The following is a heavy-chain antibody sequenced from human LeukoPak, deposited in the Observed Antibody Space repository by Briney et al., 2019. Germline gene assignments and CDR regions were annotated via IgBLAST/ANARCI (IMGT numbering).Heavy chain of an antibody. V-gene: IGHV4-4*07. CDR3: ARNPRRDGYNSPPYNWFDP. Sequence: PSETLSLTCTVSGGSISSYYWSWTRQPAGKGLEWIGRIYTSGSTNYNPSLKSRVTMSVDTSKNQFSLKLSSVTAADTAVYYCARNPRRDGYNSPPYNWFDPWGQGTLVTVSS. CDR2: IYTSGST. D-gene: IGHD5-24*01. J-gene: IGHJ5*02. CDR1: GGSISSYY.